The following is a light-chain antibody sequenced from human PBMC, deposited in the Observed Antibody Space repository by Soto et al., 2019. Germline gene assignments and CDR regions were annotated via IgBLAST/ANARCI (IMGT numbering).Light chain of an antibody. CDR1: QSVSSY. Sequence: EIVLTQSPATLSLSPGERATLSCRASQSVSSYLAWYQQKPGQAPRLLIYDTSNRATGIPARFSGSGSGTDFTPIISSLEPEDFAVYYCQQRSNWPPKYTFGQGTKLEIK. CDR3: QQRSNWPPKYT. CDR2: DTS. J-gene: IGKJ2*01. V-gene: IGKV3-11*01.